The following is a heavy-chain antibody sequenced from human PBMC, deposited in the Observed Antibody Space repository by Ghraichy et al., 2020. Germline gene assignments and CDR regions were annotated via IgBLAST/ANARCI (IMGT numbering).Heavy chain of an antibody. CDR2: INPNSGGT. CDR1: GYTFTGYY. D-gene: IGHD3-22*01. CDR3: ARPYYYDRSGNRQGWYFDL. V-gene: IGHV1-2*02. Sequence: ASVKVSCKASGYTFTGYYMHWVRQAPGQGLEWMGWINPNSGGTNYAQKFQGRVTMTRDTSISTAYMELSRLRSDDTAVYYCARPYYYDRSGNRQGWYFDLWGRGTLVTVSS. J-gene: IGHJ2*01.